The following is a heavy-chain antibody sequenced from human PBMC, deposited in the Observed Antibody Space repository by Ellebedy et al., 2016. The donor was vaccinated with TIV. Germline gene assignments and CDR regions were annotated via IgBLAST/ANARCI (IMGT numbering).Heavy chain of an antibody. D-gene: IGHD5-24*01. CDR2: IYGGGVTA. CDR3: AKDQVAGDGRWVFDS. J-gene: IGHJ3*01. V-gene: IGHV3-23*01. CDR1: GFTFSSYA. Sequence: GESLKISCAASGFTFSSYAMAWVRQTPGKGLEWVSAIYGGGVTAYYTDSVKGRFTISRDNSRNTLYLQMNSLRAEDTAIYYCAKDQVAGDGRWVFDSWGQGTVVTVSS.